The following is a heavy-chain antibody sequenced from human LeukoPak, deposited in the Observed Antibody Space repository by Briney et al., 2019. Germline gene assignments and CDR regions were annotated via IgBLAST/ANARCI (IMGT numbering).Heavy chain of an antibody. D-gene: IGHD2-2*01. CDR2: MNPNSGNT. CDR3: ARKGPANYYYYYMDV. V-gene: IGHV1-8*01. CDR1: GYTFTSYD. J-gene: IGHJ6*03. Sequence: ASVKVSCKASGYTFTSYDINWVRQATGQGLEWMGWMNPNSGNTGYAQKFQGRVTMARNTSISTAYMELSSLRSEDTAVYFCARKGPANYYYYYMDVWGKGTTVTVSS.